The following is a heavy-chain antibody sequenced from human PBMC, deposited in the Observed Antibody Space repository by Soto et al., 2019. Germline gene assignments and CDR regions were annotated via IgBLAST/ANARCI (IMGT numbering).Heavy chain of an antibody. D-gene: IGHD1-26*01. CDR1: GFSLSNARMG. CDR2: IFSNDEK. V-gene: IGHV2-26*01. J-gene: IGHJ4*02. Sequence: QVTLKESGPVLVKPTETLTLTCTVSGFSLSNARMGVSWIRQPPGKALEWLAHIFSNDEKSYSTSLKSRLTISKDTSKSRVVLTMTNIDPMDTATYYCARHGREVGTRPLAYWGQGTLVTVTS. CDR3: ARHGREVGTRPLAY.